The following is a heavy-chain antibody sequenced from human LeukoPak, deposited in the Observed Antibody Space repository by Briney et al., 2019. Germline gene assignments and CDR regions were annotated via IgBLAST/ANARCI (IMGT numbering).Heavy chain of an antibody. V-gene: IGHV3-48*04. D-gene: IGHD3-10*01. CDR3: ARAGEVYGSGSYYNPFQH. J-gene: IGHJ1*01. CDR2: ISSSSSTI. CDR1: GFTFSSYS. Sequence: GGSLRLSCAASGFTFSSYSMNWVRQAPGKGLEWVSYISSSSSTIYHADSVKGRFTISRDNAKNSLYLQMNSLRAEDTAVYYCARAGEVYGSGSYYNPFQHWGQGTLVTVSS.